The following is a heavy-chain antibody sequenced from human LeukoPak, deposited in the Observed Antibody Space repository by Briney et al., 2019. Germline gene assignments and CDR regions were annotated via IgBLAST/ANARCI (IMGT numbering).Heavy chain of an antibody. CDR2: IRYDGSNK. CDR3: ASSTVEMASILDQD. CDR1: GFTFSSYG. Sequence: GGSLRLSCAASGFTFSSYGMHWVRQAPGKGLEWVAFIRYDGSNKYYADSVKGRFTISRDNSKNTLYLQMNSLRAEDTAVYYCASSTVEMASILDQDWGQGTLVTVSS. J-gene: IGHJ4*02. D-gene: IGHD5-24*01. V-gene: IGHV3-30*02.